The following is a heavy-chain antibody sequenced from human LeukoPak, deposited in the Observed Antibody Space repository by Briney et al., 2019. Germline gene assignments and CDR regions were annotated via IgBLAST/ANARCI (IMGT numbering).Heavy chain of an antibody. CDR2: INPNSGGT. CDR3: ARGAREIRSSSWYYGPIAPPYY. Sequence: GASVKVSCKASGYTFTGYYMHWVRQAPGQGLEWMGWINPNSGGTNYAQKFQGRVTMTRDTSISTAYMELSRLRSDDTAVYYCARGAREIRSSSWYYGPIAPPYYWGQGTLVTVSS. CDR1: GYTFTGYY. V-gene: IGHV1-2*02. D-gene: IGHD6-13*01. J-gene: IGHJ4*02.